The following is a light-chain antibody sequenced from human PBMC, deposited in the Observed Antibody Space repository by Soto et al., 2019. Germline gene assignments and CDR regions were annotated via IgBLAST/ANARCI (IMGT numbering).Light chain of an antibody. CDR1: SSDVGGDNY. CDR3: SSYTTSSTRV. V-gene: IGLV2-14*01. CDR2: EVT. J-gene: IGLJ1*01. Sequence: QSALNQPASVSGVAGQSITISYTGTSSDVGGDNYVSWYQQHPGKVPKLIIYEVTNRPSGVSNRFSGSKSGNTASLTISGLQAEDEADYYCSSYTTSSTRVFGPVTKVTV.